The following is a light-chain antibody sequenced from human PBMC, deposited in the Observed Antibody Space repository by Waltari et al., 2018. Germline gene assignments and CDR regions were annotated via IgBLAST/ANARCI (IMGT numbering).Light chain of an antibody. J-gene: IGLJ3*02. V-gene: IGLV2-23*02. Sequence: QSALTQTAAVSGSPGQSITISCTGTTRDVGKYNLVSWYQQQPGKAPTLIIYDVNKRPSGVSNRFSGSKSGNTASLTISGLQAADEAEYYCCSYAGSAISVFGGGTKLTVL. CDR2: DVN. CDR1: TRDVGKYNL. CDR3: CSYAGSAISV.